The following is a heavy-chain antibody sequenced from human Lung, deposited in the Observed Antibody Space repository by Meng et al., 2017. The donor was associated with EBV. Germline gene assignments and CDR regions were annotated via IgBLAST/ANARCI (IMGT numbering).Heavy chain of an antibody. V-gene: IGHV6-1*01. CDR3: ASSRPLAGNWNYHY. D-gene: IGHD1-7*01. Sequence: VQLQASCPGLVKPSHTLSLTCAISGDSVSSNSAAWNWIRQSPSRGLEWLGRTYYRSKWYNDYAVSVKSRITINPDTSKNQFSLQLNSVTPEDTAVYYCASSRPLAGNWNYHYWGQGTLVTVSS. CDR1: GDSVSSNSAA. CDR2: TYYRSKWYN. J-gene: IGHJ4*02.